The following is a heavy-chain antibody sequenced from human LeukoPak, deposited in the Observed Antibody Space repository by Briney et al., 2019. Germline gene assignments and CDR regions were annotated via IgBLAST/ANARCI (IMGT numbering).Heavy chain of an antibody. CDR2: IYYSGST. CDR3: ARAAAGTRGAFGI. J-gene: IGHJ3*02. Sequence: SETLSLTCTVSGGSISGYHWSWIRQPPGKGLEWIGYIYYSGSTIYNPSLKSRVTIPVDTSKNQISLKLTSVTAADTAVYYCARAAAGTRGAFGIWGQGTMVTVSS. V-gene: IGHV4-59*01. CDR1: GGSISGYH. D-gene: IGHD6-13*01.